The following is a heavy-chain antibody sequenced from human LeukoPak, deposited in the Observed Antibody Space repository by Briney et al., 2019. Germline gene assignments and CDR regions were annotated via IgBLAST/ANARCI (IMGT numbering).Heavy chain of an antibody. V-gene: IGHV3-30*01. D-gene: IGHD1-26*01. Sequence: GSLRLSCAASGFTFSSYAMHWVRQAPGKGLEWVAVISYDGSNKYYADSVKGRFTISRDNSKNTLYLQMNSLRAEDTAVYYCAREGDSGSYSDYWGQGTLVTVSS. CDR2: ISYDGSNK. CDR1: GFTFSSYA. CDR3: AREGDSGSYSDY. J-gene: IGHJ4*02.